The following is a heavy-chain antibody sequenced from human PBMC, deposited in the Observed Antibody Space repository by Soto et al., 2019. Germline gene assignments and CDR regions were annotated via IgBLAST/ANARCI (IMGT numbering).Heavy chain of an antibody. J-gene: IGHJ6*02. CDR3: AKVVVAATQPQYYYYGMDV. D-gene: IGHD2-15*01. Sequence: GGSLRLSCAASGFIFGEYAMHWVPQSLVYVLDWVSGISWNSGRIVYADSVKGRFTTSRDNAKNSLYLQMNSLRAEDTALYYCAKVVVAATQPQYYYYGMDVWGQGTTVTVSS. CDR2: ISWNSGRI. CDR1: GFIFGEYA. V-gene: IGHV3-9*01.